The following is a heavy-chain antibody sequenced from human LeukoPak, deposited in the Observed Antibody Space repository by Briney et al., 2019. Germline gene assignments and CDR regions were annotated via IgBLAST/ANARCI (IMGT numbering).Heavy chain of an antibody. V-gene: IGHV4-34*01. CDR2: INHSGST. J-gene: IGHJ4*02. CDR3: ARHSGSSSSIDY. CDR1: GGSFSGYY. D-gene: IGHD6-6*01. Sequence: SETLSLTCAVYGGSFSGYYWSWIRQPPGKGLEWIGEINHSGSTSYNPSLKSRVTISVDTSKNQFSLKLSSVTAADTAVYYCARHSGSSSSIDYWGQGTLVTVSS.